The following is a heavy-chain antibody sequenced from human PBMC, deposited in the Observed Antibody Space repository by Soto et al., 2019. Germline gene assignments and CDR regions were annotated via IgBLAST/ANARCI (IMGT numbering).Heavy chain of an antibody. CDR2: SSSSSYT. CDR1: GFTFSDYD. D-gene: IGHD3-10*01. J-gene: IGHJ5*02. Sequence: QVQLVESGGGLVKPGGSLRLSCAASGFTFSDYDMISSSSSYTNYADSVKGRFTISRDNAKNSLYLQMNSLRAEDTAVYYCARDHYGPGWFDPWGQGTLVTVSS. V-gene: IGHV3-11*05. CDR3: ARDHYGPGWFDP.